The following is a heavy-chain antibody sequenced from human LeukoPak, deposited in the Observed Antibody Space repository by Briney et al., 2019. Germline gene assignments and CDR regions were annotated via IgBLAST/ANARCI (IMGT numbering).Heavy chain of an antibody. CDR1: GGSISSGGYY. CDR2: IFYSGST. Sequence: SQTLSLTCTVSGGSISSGGYYWSWIRQHPGKGLERIGYIFYSGSTNYNPSLKSRVTISVDTSKNQFSLKLTSVTAADTAVYYCATTRRGDSSGYFYGQGDYWGQGTLVTVSS. J-gene: IGHJ4*02. V-gene: IGHV4-31*03. CDR3: ATTRRGDSSGYFYGQGDY. D-gene: IGHD3-22*01.